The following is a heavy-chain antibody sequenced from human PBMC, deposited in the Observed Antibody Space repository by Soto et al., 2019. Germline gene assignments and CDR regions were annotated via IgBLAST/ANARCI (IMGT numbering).Heavy chain of an antibody. D-gene: IGHD3-9*01. J-gene: IGHJ6*02. Sequence: PGGSLRLSCAASGFTFSSYSMNWVRQAPGKGLEWVSSISSSSSYIYYADSVKGRFTISRDNAKNSLYLQMNSLRAEDTAVYYCARVSAVDWLLTARSYGMDVWGQGTTITVSS. V-gene: IGHV3-21*01. CDR1: GFTFSSYS. CDR3: ARVSAVDWLLTARSYGMDV. CDR2: ISSSSSYI.